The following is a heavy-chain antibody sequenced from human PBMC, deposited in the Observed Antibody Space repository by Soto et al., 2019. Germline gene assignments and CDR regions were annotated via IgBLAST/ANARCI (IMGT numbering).Heavy chain of an antibody. Sequence: EVQLLESGGGLVQPGGSLRLSCAASGFTFSSYAMSWVRQAPGKGLEGVSTLSGSGGSTYYADSVKGRFTISRDNSRNTLYRQMNSLRAEDTAVYYCAKARGTSSGYFDSWGQGTLVTVSS. J-gene: IGHJ4*02. V-gene: IGHV3-23*01. CDR1: GFTFSSYA. D-gene: IGHD3-10*01. CDR3: AKARGTSSGYFDS. CDR2: LSGSGGST.